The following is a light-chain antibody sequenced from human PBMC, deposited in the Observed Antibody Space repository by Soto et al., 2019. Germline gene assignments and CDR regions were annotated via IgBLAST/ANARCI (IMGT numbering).Light chain of an antibody. J-gene: IGLJ2*01. CDR3: QTWGAGTVV. V-gene: IGLV4-69*01. Sequence: QAVVTQSPSASASLGASVKLTCTLSSGPSTFAIAWHQQQPEKGPRYLMKLNSDGSHNKGDGIPDRFSGSSSGAERYLTISSLQSEDEADYYCQTWGAGTVVFGGGTKVTVL. CDR2: LNSDGSH. CDR1: SGPSTFA.